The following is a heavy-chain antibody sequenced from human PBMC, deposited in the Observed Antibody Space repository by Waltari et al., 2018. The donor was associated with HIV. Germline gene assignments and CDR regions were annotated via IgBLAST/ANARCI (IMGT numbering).Heavy chain of an antibody. CDR2: IKQDGSVV. Sequence: EVPLVASGGGLVQPGGSMRLSCAAFGFTFTKYWINWVRQTPGQGLEWVANIKQDGSVVYYGDFVKGRCTISRDNAKNSLYLQINSLRVDDTAVYYCVRSGGVDSWGQGTLVTVSS. J-gene: IGHJ4*02. CDR1: GFTFTKYW. D-gene: IGHD6-25*01. V-gene: IGHV3-7*01. CDR3: VRSGGVDS.